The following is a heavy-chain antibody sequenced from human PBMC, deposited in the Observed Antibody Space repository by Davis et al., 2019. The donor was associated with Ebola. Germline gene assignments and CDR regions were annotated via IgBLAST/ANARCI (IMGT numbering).Heavy chain of an antibody. J-gene: IGHJ4*02. D-gene: IGHD5-24*01. Sequence: SLKISCVVSGFTFDDHVMHWVRQAPGKGLEWVSGISWKSGSIGYVDSVKGRFTISRDNAKNSLYLQMNSLRAEDTAVYYCARKRWLQSYYFDYWGQGTLVTVSS. CDR2: ISWKSGSI. CDR1: GFTFDDHV. V-gene: IGHV3-9*01. CDR3: ARKRWLQSYYFDY.